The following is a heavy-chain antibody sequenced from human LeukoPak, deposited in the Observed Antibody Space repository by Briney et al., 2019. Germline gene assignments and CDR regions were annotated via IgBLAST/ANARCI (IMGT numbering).Heavy chain of an antibody. CDR1: GFTVSSNY. D-gene: IGHD3-10*01. CDR3: ARDGGWFGELLPFDY. Sequence: PGGSLRLSCAASGFTVSSNYMSWVRQAPGKGLEWVSVIYSGGSTYYAESVKGRFTISRDNSKNTLYLQMNSLRAEDTAVYYCARDGGWFGELLPFDYWGQGTLVTVSS. CDR2: IYSGGST. V-gene: IGHV3-66*01. J-gene: IGHJ4*02.